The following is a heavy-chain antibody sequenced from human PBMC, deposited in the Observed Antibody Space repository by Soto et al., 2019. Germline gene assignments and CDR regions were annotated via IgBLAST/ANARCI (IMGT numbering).Heavy chain of an antibody. CDR3: ARADPYYYDFWSGYYTRANFDY. D-gene: IGHD3-3*01. J-gene: IGHJ4*02. CDR2: IWYDGSNK. V-gene: IGHV3-33*01. Sequence: GGSLRLSCAASGFTFSSYGMHWVRQAPGKGLEWVAVIWYDGSNKYYADSVKGRFTISRDNSKNTLYLQMNSLRAEDTAVYYCARADPYYYDFWSGYYTRANFDYWGQGTLVTVSS. CDR1: GFTFSSYG.